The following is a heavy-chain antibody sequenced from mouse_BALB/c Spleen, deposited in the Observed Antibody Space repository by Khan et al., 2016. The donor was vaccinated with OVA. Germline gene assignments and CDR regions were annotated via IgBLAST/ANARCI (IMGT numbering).Heavy chain of an antibody. D-gene: IGHD1-1*02. J-gene: IGHJ3*01. V-gene: IGHV1S81*02. CDR2: INPGNGGT. CDR1: GYTFTSYY. CDR3: TKSGYGTFAY. Sequence: QVQLKQSGAELVKPGASVRLSCKASGYTFTSYYLYWVKQRPGQGLEWIGDINPGNGGTNFNEKFKSKATLTVDKSSSTAYMQLSSLTSEDSAVYYGTKSGYGTFAYWGQGTLVTVSA.